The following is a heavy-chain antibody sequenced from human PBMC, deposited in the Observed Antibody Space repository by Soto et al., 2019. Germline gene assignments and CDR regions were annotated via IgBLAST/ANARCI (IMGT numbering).Heavy chain of an antibody. D-gene: IGHD5-12*01. CDR2: ISGGGTST. CDR3: AASGRGYISGAHHAYYGMDI. CDR1: GFTFDSYA. V-gene: IGHV3-23*01. Sequence: PGGSLRLSCVASGFTFDSYAMNWIRQAPGKGLEWVSVISGGGTSTYYADSVKGRFTVSRDNSKSTLYLQMDSLRTEDTAVYFCAASGRGYISGAHHAYYGMDIWGQGTTVTVSS. J-gene: IGHJ6*02.